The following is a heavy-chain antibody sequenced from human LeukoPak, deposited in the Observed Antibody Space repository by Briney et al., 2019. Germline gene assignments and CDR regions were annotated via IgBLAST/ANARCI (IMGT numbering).Heavy chain of an antibody. V-gene: IGHV3-7*01. CDR2: IKQDGSEK. CDR1: GFTFSSYW. Sequence: GGSLRLSCAASGFTFSSYWMSWVRQAPGKGLEWVANIKQDGSEKYYVDSVKGRFTISRGNAKNSLYLQMNSLRDEDTAVYYCARDWRHSSGWYGNWFDPWGQGTLVTVSS. D-gene: IGHD6-19*01. J-gene: IGHJ5*02. CDR3: ARDWRHSSGWYGNWFDP.